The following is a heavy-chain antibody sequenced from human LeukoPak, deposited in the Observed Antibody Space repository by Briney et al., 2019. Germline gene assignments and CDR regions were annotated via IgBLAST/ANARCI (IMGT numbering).Heavy chain of an antibody. J-gene: IGHJ4*02. CDR3: ARSVEMATIPFDS. V-gene: IGHV4-59*08. Sequence: SETLSLTCTVSGGSISSYYWTWIRQPPGKRLEWIGYIYYSGSTNYNPSLKSRVTMSVDMSKSQFSLKLSSVTAADTAVYYCARSVEMATIPFDSWGRGTLVTVSS. CDR2: IYYSGST. CDR1: GGSISSYY. D-gene: IGHD5-24*01.